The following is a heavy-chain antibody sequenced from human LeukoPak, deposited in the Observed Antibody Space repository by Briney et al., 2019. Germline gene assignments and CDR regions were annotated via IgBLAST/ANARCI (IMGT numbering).Heavy chain of an antibody. Sequence: ASVKVSCKASGYTFTSYGISWVRQAPGQGLEWMGWISAYNGNTNYAQKLQGRVTMTTDTSTSTAYMELRSLRSDDTAVYYCARGYCSSTSCLGVYYYYYMDVWGKGTTVTVSS. CDR2: ISAYNGNT. V-gene: IGHV1-18*01. CDR3: ARGYCSSTSCLGVYYYYYMDV. D-gene: IGHD2-2*01. J-gene: IGHJ6*03. CDR1: GYTFTSYG.